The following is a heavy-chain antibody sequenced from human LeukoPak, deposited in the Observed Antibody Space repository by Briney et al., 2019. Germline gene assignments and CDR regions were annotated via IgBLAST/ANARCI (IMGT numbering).Heavy chain of an antibody. D-gene: IGHD4-17*01. V-gene: IGHV3-30*03. CDR2: ISYDGSNK. CDR1: GLTFRSYG. CDR3: AGGTATVTMEF. J-gene: IGHJ4*02. Sequence: GGSLRLSCAASGLTFRSYGMQWVRQAPGKGLEWVAVISYDGSNKYYADSVKGRFTISRDNSKNTLYLQMNSLRAEDTAVYYCAGGTATVTMEFWGQGTLVTVSS.